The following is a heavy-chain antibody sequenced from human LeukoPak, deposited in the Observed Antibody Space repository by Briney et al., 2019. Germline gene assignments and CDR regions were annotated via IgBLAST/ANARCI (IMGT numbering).Heavy chain of an antibody. Sequence: GGSLRLSCAASGFTVSSNYMSWVRQAPGKGLEWVSSISSSGTHIYYADSVRGRFTISRDNAKNSLFLQMNSLRGEDTAVYYCASLDYDFWSGIDYWGQGTLVTVSS. CDR3: ASLDYDFWSGIDY. CDR1: GFTVSSNY. CDR2: ISSSGTHI. V-gene: IGHV3-21*01. D-gene: IGHD3-3*01. J-gene: IGHJ4*02.